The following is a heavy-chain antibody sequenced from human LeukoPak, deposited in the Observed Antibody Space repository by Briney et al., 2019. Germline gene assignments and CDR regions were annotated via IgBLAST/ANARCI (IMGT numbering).Heavy chain of an antibody. CDR1: GYSISSGYY. V-gene: IGHV4-38-2*02. J-gene: IGHJ3*02. Sequence: SETLSLTCTVSGYSISSGYYWGWIRQPPGKGLEWIGSIYYSGSTYYNPSLKSRVTISVDTSKNQFSLKLSSVTAADTAVYYCARLAVAVVYAFDIWGQGTMVTVSS. CDR2: IYYSGST. CDR3: ARLAVAVVYAFDI. D-gene: IGHD6-19*01.